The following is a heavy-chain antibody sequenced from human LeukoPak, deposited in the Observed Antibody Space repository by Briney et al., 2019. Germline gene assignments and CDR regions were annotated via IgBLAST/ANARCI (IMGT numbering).Heavy chain of an antibody. CDR3: ARDMPNYYDSSGKRWFDP. J-gene: IGHJ5*02. Sequence: SETLSLTCTVSGGSISSYYWSWIRQPAGKGLEWIGRIYTSGSTNYNPSLKSRVTMSVDTSKNQFSLKLSSVTAADTAVYYCARDMPNYYDSSGKRWFDPWGQRNLGSVSS. D-gene: IGHD3-22*01. V-gene: IGHV4-4*07. CDR2: IYTSGST. CDR1: GGSISSYY.